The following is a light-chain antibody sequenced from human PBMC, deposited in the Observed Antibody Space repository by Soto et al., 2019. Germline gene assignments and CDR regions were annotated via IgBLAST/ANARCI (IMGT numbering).Light chain of an antibody. CDR3: QHYGSSPIT. J-gene: IGKJ5*01. CDR2: AAS. CDR1: QGISSW. V-gene: IGKV1-12*01. Sequence: DIQSTQSPSSLSASLGNRGTITWRSSQGISSWLAWYQQKTGKAPKLLIYAASSLENGVPSRFSGSGSATDFTLTISRLEPEDFALYYCQHYGSSPITFGQGTRLEIK.